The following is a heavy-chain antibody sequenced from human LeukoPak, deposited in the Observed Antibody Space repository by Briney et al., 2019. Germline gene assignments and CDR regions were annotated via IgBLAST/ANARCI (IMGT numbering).Heavy chain of an antibody. CDR1: GGSFSGYY. V-gene: IGHV4-34*01. CDR3: ARGKSINRYSGRKFDP. Sequence: PSETLSLTCAVYGGSFSGYYWSWIRQPPGKGLEWIGEINHSGGTNYNPSLKSRVTISVDTSKNQFSLKLSSVTAADTAVYYCARGKSINRYSGRKFDPWGQGTLVTVSS. D-gene: IGHD1-26*01. J-gene: IGHJ5*02. CDR2: INHSGGT.